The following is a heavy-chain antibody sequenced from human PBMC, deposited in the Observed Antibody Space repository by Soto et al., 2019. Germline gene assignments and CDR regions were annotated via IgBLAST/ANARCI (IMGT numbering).Heavy chain of an antibody. CDR2: IYYNGNT. J-gene: IGHJ4*02. CDR3: TRANWYSEY. D-gene: IGHD7-27*01. Sequence: QVQLQESAPGLVKPSETLSLTCTVSGGSIRNHYWSWVRQPPGKGLEWIGYIYYNGNTNYNPSLKSRVSLSVDPSKNQIPLMLSSVTAADTGVYYCTRANWYSEYWGQGTLVTVSS. CDR1: GGSIRNHY. V-gene: IGHV4-59*11.